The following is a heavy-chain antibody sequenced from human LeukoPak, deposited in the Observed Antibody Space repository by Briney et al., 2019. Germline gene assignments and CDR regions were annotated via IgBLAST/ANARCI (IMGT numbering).Heavy chain of an antibody. Sequence: SETLSLTCTVSGGSITGYYWSWIRQPPGKGLGWIGDIYYSGNTYYNPSLKSRVTISIDTSKNQFSLNLRSVTAADTAVYYCARDQIVVAGNWFDPWGQGTLVTVSS. V-gene: IGHV4-59*01. CDR1: GGSITGYY. J-gene: IGHJ5*02. CDR2: IYYSGNT. CDR3: ARDQIVVAGNWFDP. D-gene: IGHD3-22*01.